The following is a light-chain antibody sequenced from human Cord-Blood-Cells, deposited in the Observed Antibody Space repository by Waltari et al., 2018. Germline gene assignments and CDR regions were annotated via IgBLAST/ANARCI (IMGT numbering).Light chain of an antibody. Sequence: DIQMTQSPSSLSASVGDRVTITCRASQSISSYLNWYQQKPGKAPKHVIYAASSLQSGVPSRFSGSGSGTDFTLTISSLQPEDFATYYCQQSYSTPYTFGQGTKLEIK. CDR3: QQSYSTPYT. CDR1: QSISSY. V-gene: IGKV1-39*01. CDR2: AAS. J-gene: IGKJ2*01.